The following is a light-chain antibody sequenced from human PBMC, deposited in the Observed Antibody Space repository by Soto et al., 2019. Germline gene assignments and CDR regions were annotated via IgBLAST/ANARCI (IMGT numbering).Light chain of an antibody. CDR3: CSYAGTYTFYV. J-gene: IGLJ1*01. CDR2: GVS. V-gene: IGLV2-11*01. Sequence: QSVLTQPRSVSGSPGQSVTSSCTGTSSDVGAYNYVSWYQQRPGKAPKLIIYGVSRRPSGVPDRFSGSKSGNTASLTVSGLQAEDEADYYCCSYAGTYTFYVFGSGTKVTVL. CDR1: SSDVGAYNY.